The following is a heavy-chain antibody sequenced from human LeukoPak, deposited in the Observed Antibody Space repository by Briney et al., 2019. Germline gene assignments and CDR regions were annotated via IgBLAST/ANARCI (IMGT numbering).Heavy chain of an antibody. CDR1: GFTFSSYA. CDR3: ARVDTAMATVFGY. V-gene: IGHV3-23*01. Sequence: GGSLRLSCAASGFTFSSYAMSWVRQAPGKGLEWVPAISGSGGSTYYADSVKGRFTISRDNSKNTLYLQMNSLRAEDTAVYYCARVDTAMATVFGYWGQGTLVTVSS. J-gene: IGHJ4*02. D-gene: IGHD5-18*01. CDR2: ISGSGGST.